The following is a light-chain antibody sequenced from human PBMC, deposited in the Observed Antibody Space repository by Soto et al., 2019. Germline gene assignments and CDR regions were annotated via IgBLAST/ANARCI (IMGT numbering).Light chain of an antibody. CDR1: SGHTNYA. CDR3: QTWGNGIRV. Sequence: QSVLTQSPSASASLGASVKLTCTLSSGHTNYAIAWHQQQPEKGPRYLLNVNSDGSHRKGDGIPGRFSGSSSGAERYLTISSLQSEDEADYYCQTWGNGIRVFGGGTKVTVL. CDR2: VNSDGSH. J-gene: IGLJ2*01. V-gene: IGLV4-69*01.